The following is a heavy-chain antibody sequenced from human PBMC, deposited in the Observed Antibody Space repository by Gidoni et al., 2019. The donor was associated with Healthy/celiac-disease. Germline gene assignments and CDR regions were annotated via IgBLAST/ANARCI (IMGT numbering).Heavy chain of an antibody. Sequence: QVQLQQWGAGLLKPSATLSLTCAVYGGSFSGYYWSWIRQPPGKGLEWIGEINHSGSTNYNPSLKSRVTISVDTSKNQFSLKLSSVTAADTAVYYCARGRGIAAAGLGYWGQGTLVTVSS. J-gene: IGHJ4*02. CDR3: ARGRGIAAAGLGY. V-gene: IGHV4-34*01. CDR2: INHSGST. D-gene: IGHD6-13*01. CDR1: GGSFSGYY.